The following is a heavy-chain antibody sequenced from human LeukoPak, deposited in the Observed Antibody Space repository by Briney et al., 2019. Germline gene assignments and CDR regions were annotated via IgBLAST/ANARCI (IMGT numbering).Heavy chain of an antibody. CDR3: ARDRWLGY. D-gene: IGHD5-18*01. Sequence: SETLSLTCTVSGGSISSSSYYWGWIRQPPGKGLEWIGSIYYSGSTYYNPSLKSRVTISVDTSKNQFSLKLSSVTAADTAVYYCARDRWLGYWGRGTLVTVSS. V-gene: IGHV4-39*07. J-gene: IGHJ4*02. CDR1: GGSISSSSYY. CDR2: IYYSGST.